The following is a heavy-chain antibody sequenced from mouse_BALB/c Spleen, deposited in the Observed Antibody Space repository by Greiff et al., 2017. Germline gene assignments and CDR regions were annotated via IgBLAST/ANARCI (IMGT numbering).Heavy chain of an antibody. Sequence: VQLQQSGAELVRPGVSVKISCKGSGYTFTDYAMHWVKQSHAKSLEWIGVISTYYGDASYNQKFKGKATMTVDKSSSTAYMELARLTSEDSAIYYCAGCSYDYDMDYWGQGTSVTVSS. CDR3: AGCSYDYDMDY. CDR2: ISTYYGDA. CDR1: GYTFTDYA. D-gene: IGHD1-1*01. J-gene: IGHJ4*01. V-gene: IGHV1S137*01.